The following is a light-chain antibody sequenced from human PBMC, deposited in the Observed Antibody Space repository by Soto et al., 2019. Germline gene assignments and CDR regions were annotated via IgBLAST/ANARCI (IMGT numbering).Light chain of an antibody. Sequence: SQLTQSPSALSASVGDRVTMTCRASQGISSYLAWYQQKPGKAPKLLIYAASTLQSGVPSRFSGSGSGTDFTLTISSLQPEDFATYYCQQLNSYPLTFGGGTKVDIK. CDR3: QQLNSYPLT. J-gene: IGKJ4*01. CDR1: QGISSY. CDR2: AAS. V-gene: IGKV1-9*01.